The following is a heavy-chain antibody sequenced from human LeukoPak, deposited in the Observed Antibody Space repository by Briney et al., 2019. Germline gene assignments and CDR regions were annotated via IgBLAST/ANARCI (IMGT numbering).Heavy chain of an antibody. V-gene: IGHV1-2*02. Sequence: GASVKVSCKASGYTFTGYYMHWVRQAPGQGLEWMGWINPNSGGTNYAQKFQGRATMTRDTSISTAYMELSRLRSDDTAVYYCARDRGSGSYRVYYYGMDVWGQGTTVTVSS. CDR3: ARDRGSGSYRVYYYGMDV. D-gene: IGHD3-10*01. CDR1: GYTFTGYY. CDR2: INPNSGGT. J-gene: IGHJ6*02.